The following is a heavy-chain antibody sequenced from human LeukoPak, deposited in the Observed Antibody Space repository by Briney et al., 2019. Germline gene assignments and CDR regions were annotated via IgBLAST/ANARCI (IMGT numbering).Heavy chain of an antibody. Sequence: PGGPLRLSCAASGFTFDTYAMSWVRQAPGQGLEWVSYISNSRGTTYYAGSVKGRFTISRDNSKNTLYLQMNSLRAEDTAVYYCAKGDTAMVTAESVDYWGQGTLVTVSS. V-gene: IGHV3-23*01. CDR3: AKGDTAMVTAESVDY. J-gene: IGHJ4*02. D-gene: IGHD5-18*01. CDR2: ISNSRGTT. CDR1: GFTFDTYA.